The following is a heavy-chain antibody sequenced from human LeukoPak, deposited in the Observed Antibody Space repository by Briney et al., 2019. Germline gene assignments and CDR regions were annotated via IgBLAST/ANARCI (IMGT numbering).Heavy chain of an antibody. CDR1: GFTFDDYA. D-gene: IGHD2-21*02. V-gene: IGHV3-9*01. CDR2: ISWNSGSI. CDR3: AKSMVVTAPLDAFDI. Sequence: GRSLRLSCAASGFTFDDYAMHWVRQAPGKGLEWVSGISWNSGSIGYADSVKGRFTISRDNAKNPLYLQMNSLRAEDTALYYCAKSMVVTAPLDAFDIWGQGTMVTVSS. J-gene: IGHJ3*02.